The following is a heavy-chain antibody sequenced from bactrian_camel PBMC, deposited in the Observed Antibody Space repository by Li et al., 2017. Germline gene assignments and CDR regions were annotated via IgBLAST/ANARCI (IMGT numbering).Heavy chain of an antibody. J-gene: IGHJ4*01. CDR2: IYTVDGST. Sequence: QLVESGGDSVQAGGSLTLSCVASGYVYKDKCMAWFRQAPGKEREAVASIYTVDGSTYYADSVKGRFSISQDATKDTVHLQMNNLKLQDSAMYFCAAYLSGVGCYSGFHDFDFDIWGQGTQVTVS. CDR3: AAYLSGVGCYSGFHDFDFDI. CDR1: GYVYKDKC. V-gene: IGHV3S63*01. D-gene: IGHD3*01.